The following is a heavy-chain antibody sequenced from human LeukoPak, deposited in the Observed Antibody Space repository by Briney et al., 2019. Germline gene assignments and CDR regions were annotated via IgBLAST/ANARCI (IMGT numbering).Heavy chain of an antibody. J-gene: IGHJ6*03. Sequence: EGSLRLSCAASGFTFSSYGMHWVRQAPGKGLEWVSSISSSSSYIYYADSVKGRFTISRDNAKNSLYLQMNSLRAEDTAVYYCARAYYSSSTNLLSPPGSGYYYMDVWGKGTTVTVSS. CDR2: ISSSSSYI. CDR1: GFTFSSYG. D-gene: IGHD6-6*01. V-gene: IGHV3-21*01. CDR3: ARAYYSSSTNLLSPPGSGYYYMDV.